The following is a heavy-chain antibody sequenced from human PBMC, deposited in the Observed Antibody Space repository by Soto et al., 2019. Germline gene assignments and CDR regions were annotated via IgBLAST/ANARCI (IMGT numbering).Heavy chain of an antibody. D-gene: IGHD3-22*01. CDR3: ARVGGYYDSSGYSGFDY. CDR2: INPIFGTA. V-gene: IGHV1-69*13. J-gene: IGHJ4*02. Sequence: ASLKVSCKASGYTFTGYYMHWVLHAPGQGLEWMGGINPIFGTANYAQKFQGRVTITADESTSTAYMELSSLRSEDTAVYYCARVGGYYDSSGYSGFDYWGQGTLVTVSS. CDR1: GYTFTGYY.